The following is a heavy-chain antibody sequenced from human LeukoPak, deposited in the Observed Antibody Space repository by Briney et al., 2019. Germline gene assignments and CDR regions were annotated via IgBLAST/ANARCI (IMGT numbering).Heavy chain of an antibody. CDR3: ARHVARLGVRGVTVYYMDV. CDR1: GGSISSSSYY. CDR2: IYYSGST. V-gene: IGHV4-39*01. Sequence: PSETLSLTCTVSGGSISSSSYYWGWIRQPPGKGLEWIGSIYYSGSTYYNPSLKSRVTISVDTSKNQFSLKLSSVTAADTAVYYCARHVARLGVRGVTVYYMDVWGKGPRSPSP. J-gene: IGHJ6*03. D-gene: IGHD3-10*01.